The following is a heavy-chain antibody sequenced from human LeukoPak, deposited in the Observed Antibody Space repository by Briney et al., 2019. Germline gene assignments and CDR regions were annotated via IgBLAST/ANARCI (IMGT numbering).Heavy chain of an antibody. V-gene: IGHV4-39*01. CDR1: GGSIISTSYY. CDR3: ATPAGPFGDYDY. J-gene: IGHJ4*02. Sequence: SETLSLTCTVSGGSIISTSYYWGWVRQPPGKGLEWIGSVYYSGSTYYNPSLKGRITISVDTSKNQFSLKLSSVTAADTAVYYCATPAGPFGDYDYWGQGTLVTVSS. CDR2: VYYSGST. D-gene: IGHD4-17*01.